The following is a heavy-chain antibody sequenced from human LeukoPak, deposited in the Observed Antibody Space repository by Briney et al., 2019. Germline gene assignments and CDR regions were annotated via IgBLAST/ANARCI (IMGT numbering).Heavy chain of an antibody. Sequence: GESLKISCKGSGYRFTSYWIGWVRRMPGKGVEWRGIIYPGDSDTRYSPSFQGQVTISADKSISTAYLQWSSLKASDTAMYYCARHATRGTYSSHFDYWGQGTLVTVSS. V-gene: IGHV5-51*01. CDR3: ARHATRGTYSSHFDY. CDR2: IYPGDSDT. J-gene: IGHJ4*02. CDR1: GYRFTSYW. D-gene: IGHD1-26*01.